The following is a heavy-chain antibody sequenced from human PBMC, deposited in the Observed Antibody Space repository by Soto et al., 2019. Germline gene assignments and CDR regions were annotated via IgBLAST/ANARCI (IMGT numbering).Heavy chain of an antibody. D-gene: IGHD5-18*01. CDR2: ISRSGGST. V-gene: IGHV3-23*01. J-gene: IGHJ4*02. CDR1: GFTFTTYA. Sequence: GGSLRLSCAASGFTFTTYAMSWVRQAPGKGLEWVSAISRSGGSTYYADSVKGRFAISRDNSKNTLYLQMNSLRAEDTAVYHCAKDHTAMAPAFDYWGQGTLVTVSS. CDR3: AKDHTAMAPAFDY.